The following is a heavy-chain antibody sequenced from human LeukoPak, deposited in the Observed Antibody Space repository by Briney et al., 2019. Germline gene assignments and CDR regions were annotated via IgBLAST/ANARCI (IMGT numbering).Heavy chain of an antibody. CDR2: ISSSSSTI. J-gene: IGHJ5*02. V-gene: IGHV3-48*04. D-gene: IGHD3-9*01. CDR3: ARETAAYDILTGYYRLNWFDP. CDR1: GFTFSSYS. Sequence: GGSLRLSCAASGFTFSSYSMTWVRQAPGKGLEWVSYISSSSSTIYYADSMKGRFTISRDNAKNSLYLQMNSLRAEDTAVYFCARETAAYDILTGYYRLNWFDPWGQGTLVTVSS.